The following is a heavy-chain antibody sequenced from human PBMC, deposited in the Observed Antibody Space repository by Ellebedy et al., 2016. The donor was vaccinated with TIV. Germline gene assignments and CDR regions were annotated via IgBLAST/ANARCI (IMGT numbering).Heavy chain of an antibody. CDR3: ARDRDFWSGRTPQTD. V-gene: IGHV3-66*01. CDR2: IYGGGST. J-gene: IGHJ4*02. CDR1: GFIVSSHY. D-gene: IGHD3-3*01. Sequence: GESLKISCAASGFIVSSHYMNWVRQAPGKGLEWVSVIYGGGSTHYADSVKGRFTISRDNAKKSLYLQMNSLRVEDTAVYYCARDRDFWSGRTPQTDWGQGTLVTVSS.